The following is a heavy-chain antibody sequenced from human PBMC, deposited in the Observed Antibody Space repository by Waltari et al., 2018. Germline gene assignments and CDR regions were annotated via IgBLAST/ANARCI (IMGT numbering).Heavy chain of an antibody. CDR1: GFTFRSEA. Sequence: EVQLLESGGGLVQPGGSRRLSWAASGFTFRSEAMRWVRQAPGKGLEWVSSISGSGAAIYYADSVKGRFTISRDNSKNTLYLQMISLRAEDTAVYYCAEAGLYVRDYYYDYSIGVWGQGTTVTVSS. J-gene: IGHJ6*02. D-gene: IGHD3-16*01. CDR2: ISGSGAAI. V-gene: IGHV3-23*01. CDR3: AEAGLYVRDYYYDYSIGV.